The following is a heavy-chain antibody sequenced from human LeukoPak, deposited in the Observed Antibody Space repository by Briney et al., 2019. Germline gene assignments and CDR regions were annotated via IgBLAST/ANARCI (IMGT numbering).Heavy chain of an antibody. CDR1: GGSISSSSYY. CDR2: IYYSGST. V-gene: IGHV4-39*01. CDR3: ARHKSGSYHSPTNY. J-gene: IGHJ4*02. D-gene: IGHD1-26*01. Sequence: KPSETLSLTCTVSGGSISSSSYYWGSIRQPPGKGLEWIGSIYYSGSTYYNPSLKSRVTISVDTSKNQFSLKLSSVTAADTAVYYCARHKSGSYHSPTNYWGQGTLVTVSS.